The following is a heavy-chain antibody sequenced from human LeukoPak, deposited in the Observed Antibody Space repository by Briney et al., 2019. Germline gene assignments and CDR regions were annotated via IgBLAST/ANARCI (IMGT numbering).Heavy chain of an antibody. CDR1: GFTFSSYG. CDR2: IYYDGSSK. Sequence: PGGSLRLSCAASGFTFSSYGMHWVRQAPGKGLEWVAGIYYDGSSKYYADSVKGRFAISRDNSKNTLSLQMSSLRAEDTAVYYCAGGAGPSKDAFDIWGQGTMVTVSS. J-gene: IGHJ3*02. V-gene: IGHV3-33*01. D-gene: IGHD3-10*01. CDR3: AGGAGPSKDAFDI.